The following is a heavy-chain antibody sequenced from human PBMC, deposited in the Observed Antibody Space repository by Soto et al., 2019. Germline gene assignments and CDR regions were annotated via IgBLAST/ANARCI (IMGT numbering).Heavy chain of an antibody. J-gene: IGHJ4*02. Sequence: QVQLVQSGAEVKKPGASVKVSCRASGYTFTTYDINWVRQATVQGLEWMGWMNPNSGNTGYAQNFQGRVTMTRNTSINSAYMELSSLRSEDTAVYYWGRGNTAWGGDYWGQGTLVTVSS. CDR2: MNPNSGNT. CDR3: GRGNTAWGGDY. V-gene: IGHV1-8*01. CDR1: GYTFTTYD. D-gene: IGHD7-27*01.